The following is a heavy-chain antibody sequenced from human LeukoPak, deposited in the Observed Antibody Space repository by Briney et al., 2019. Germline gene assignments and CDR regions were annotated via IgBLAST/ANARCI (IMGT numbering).Heavy chain of an antibody. Sequence: GGSLRLSCAASGFTLRSYDMHWVRQVTGKGLEWVSAIGISDDTYYQGSVKGRFAISRENAKNSLYLQMNSLTAGDTAVYYCARGGIQVSGIDEIDYWGQGTLVTVSS. V-gene: IGHV3-13*01. CDR2: IGISDDT. CDR3: ARGGIQVSGIDEIDY. D-gene: IGHD6-19*01. CDR1: GFTLRSYD. J-gene: IGHJ4*02.